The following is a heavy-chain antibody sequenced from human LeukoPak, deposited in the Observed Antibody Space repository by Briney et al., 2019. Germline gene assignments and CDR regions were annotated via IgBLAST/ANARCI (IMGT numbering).Heavy chain of an antibody. J-gene: IGHJ4*02. D-gene: IGHD2-21*01. CDR2: IYSSGNT. CDR1: GGSISSYY. Sequence: PSETLSLTCTVSGGSISSYYWSWIRQPPGKGLEWIGYIYSSGNTNYNPSLKSRVTISVDTSKNQFSLKLSSVTAADTAVYYCARDGLCGGDCFDYWGQGALVTVSS. V-gene: IGHV4-59*01. CDR3: ARDGLCGGDCFDY.